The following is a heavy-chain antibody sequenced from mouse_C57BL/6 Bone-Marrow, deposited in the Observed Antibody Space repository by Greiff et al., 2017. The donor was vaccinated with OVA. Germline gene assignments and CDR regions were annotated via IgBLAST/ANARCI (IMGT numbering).Heavy chain of an antibody. V-gene: IGHV5-16*01. CDR2: INYDGSST. D-gene: IGHD2-4*01. Sequence: EVHLVESAGGLVQPGSSMKLSCTASGFTFSDYYMAWVRQVPEKGLEWVANINYDGSSTYYLDSLKSRFIISRDNAKNILYLQMSSLKSEDTATYYCARVGDYSWYFDVWGTGTTVTVSS. CDR1: GFTFSDYY. J-gene: IGHJ1*03. CDR3: ARVGDYSWYFDV.